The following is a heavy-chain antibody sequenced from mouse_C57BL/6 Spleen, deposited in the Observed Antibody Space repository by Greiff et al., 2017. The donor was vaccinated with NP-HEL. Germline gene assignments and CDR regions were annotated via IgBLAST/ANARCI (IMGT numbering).Heavy chain of an antibody. D-gene: IGHD1-1*01. J-gene: IGHJ3*01. Sequence: QVQLQQSGPELVKPGASVKISCKASGYAFSSSWMNWVKQRPGKGLEWIGRIYPGDGDTNYNGKFKGKATLTADKSSSTAYVQLSSLTSEDSAVYFCAGHYYGNSAWFAYWGQGTLVTVSA. V-gene: IGHV1-82*01. CDR1: GYAFSSSW. CDR3: AGHYYGNSAWFAY. CDR2: IYPGDGDT.